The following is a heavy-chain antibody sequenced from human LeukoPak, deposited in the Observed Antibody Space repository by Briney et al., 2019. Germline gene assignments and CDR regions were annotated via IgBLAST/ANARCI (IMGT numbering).Heavy chain of an antibody. CDR3: ARLGSGWFYDAFDI. V-gene: IGHV5-51*01. CDR2: IYPGDSDT. J-gene: IGHJ3*02. Sequence: GAALKISSKGSGCGFTSYWIGWVRRMPGTGREWMGIIYPGDSDTRYSPSFQGQVTISADKSITTAYLQWSSLKASDTAMYYCARLGSGWFYDAFDIWGQGTMVTVSS. CDR1: GCGFTSYW. D-gene: IGHD6-19*01.